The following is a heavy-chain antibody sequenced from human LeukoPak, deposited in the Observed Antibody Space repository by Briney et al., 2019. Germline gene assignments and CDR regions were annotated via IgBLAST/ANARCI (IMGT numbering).Heavy chain of an antibody. CDR2: ISYNGGST. J-gene: IGHJ4*02. V-gene: IGHV3-64D*06. Sequence: GGSLRLSCSASGFTFSSYAMHWVRQAPGKGLEYVSSISYNGGSTSYAESVKGRFTISRDNSKNTLYLQMSSLRAEDTAVYYCVKEGYSGGWSFRYFDYWGQGTLVTVSS. CDR1: GFTFSSYA. CDR3: VKEGYSGGWSFRYFDY. D-gene: IGHD6-19*01.